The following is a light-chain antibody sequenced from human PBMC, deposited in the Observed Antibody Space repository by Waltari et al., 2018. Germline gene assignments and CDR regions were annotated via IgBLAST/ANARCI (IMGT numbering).Light chain of an antibody. V-gene: IGKV3-15*01. CDR1: QSVSNI. CDR3: QQYNNWPLYT. Sequence: EAMMTQSPATLSVSPGARATLPCRASQSVSNIVAWFQQKPGQAPSPLIYAASTRATGVPARFSGSGSGTEFTLTISSLQTEDFAVYYCQQYNNWPLYTFGQGTKLEIK. J-gene: IGKJ2*01. CDR2: AAS.